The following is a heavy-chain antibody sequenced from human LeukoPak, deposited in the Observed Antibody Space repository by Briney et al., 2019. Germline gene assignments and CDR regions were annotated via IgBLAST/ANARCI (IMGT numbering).Heavy chain of an antibody. CDR1: GGTFSSYA. J-gene: IGHJ4*02. D-gene: IGHD3-22*01. Sequence: GASVKVSCKASGGTFSSYAISWVRQAPGQGLEWMGGIIPIFATANYAQKFQGRVTITADESTSTAYMELSSLRSEDTAVYHCARGPITTRSHFDYWGQGTLVTVSS. V-gene: IGHV1-69*13. CDR3: ARGPITTRSHFDY. CDR2: IIPIFATA.